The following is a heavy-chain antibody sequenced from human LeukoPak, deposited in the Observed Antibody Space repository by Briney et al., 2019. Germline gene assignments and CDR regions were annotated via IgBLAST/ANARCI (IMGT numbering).Heavy chain of an antibody. V-gene: IGHV1-18*01. CDR3: ARDGPITANWFDP. J-gene: IGHJ5*02. CDR2: ISAYNGDT. Sequence: GASVKVSCKASGYTFTSYGISWVRQVPGQGLELVGWISAYNGDTNFAQRFHDRVTMTTDTSTSTAFMELRSLTSGDTAVYYCARDGPITANWFDPWGQGTLVIVSS. CDR1: GYTFTSYG. D-gene: IGHD2-21*02.